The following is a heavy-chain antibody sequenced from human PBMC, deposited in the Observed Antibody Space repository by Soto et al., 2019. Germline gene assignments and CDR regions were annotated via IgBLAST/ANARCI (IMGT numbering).Heavy chain of an antibody. CDR3: ARDMEFMITFGGVIDSSFDY. J-gene: IGHJ4*02. V-gene: IGHV3-21*01. Sequence: EVQLVESGGGLVKPGGSLRLSCAASGFTFSSYSMNWVRQAPGKGLEWVSSISSSSSYIYYADSVKGRFTISRDNAKNSLYLQMNSLRAEDTAVYYCARDMEFMITFGGVIDSSFDYWGQGTLVTVSS. CDR1: GFTFSSYS. CDR2: ISSSSSYI. D-gene: IGHD3-16*02.